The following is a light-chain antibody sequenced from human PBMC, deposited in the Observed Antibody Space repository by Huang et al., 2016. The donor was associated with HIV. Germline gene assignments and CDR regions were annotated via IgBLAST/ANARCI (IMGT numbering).Light chain of an antibody. CDR1: QSLIHSNGNTY. Sequence: VVLTQSPLYLSVTLGQPASISCRSSQSLIHSNGNTYLNWFQQRPGQSPRRLISQGSRRDSVVPDRFSGSGSGTDFTLKISRVEAEDVGVYYCMQGTHLFTFGGGTRVDIK. CDR3: MQGTHLFT. V-gene: IGKV2-30*02. CDR2: QGS. J-gene: IGKJ4*01.